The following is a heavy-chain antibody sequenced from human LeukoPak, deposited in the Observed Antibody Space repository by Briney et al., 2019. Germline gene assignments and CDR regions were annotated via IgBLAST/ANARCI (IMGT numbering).Heavy chain of an antibody. CDR3: ARGLPGYSNTWNDH. J-gene: IGHJ5*02. Sequence: PGGSLRLSCAASGLTFSRYWMHWDRQAPGKGLVWVSRTNSDGSLPSYADSVKGRFTISRDNAKNTLYLQMNSLGVEDTAIYYCARGLPGYSNTWNDHWGQRTLVTVSS. V-gene: IGHV3-74*01. CDR1: GLTFSRYW. CDR2: TNSDGSLP. D-gene: IGHD6-13*01.